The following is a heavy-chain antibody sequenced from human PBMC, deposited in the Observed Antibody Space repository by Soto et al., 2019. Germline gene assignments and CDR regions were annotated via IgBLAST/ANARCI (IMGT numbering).Heavy chain of an antibody. CDR2: ISGSSTYT. V-gene: IGHV3-11*06. CDR1: GCPFSGYY. J-gene: IGHJ6*02. CDR3: ARSRRDGNNYYYYGMDV. Sequence: GGSMNLSRASSGCPFSGYYMNLIRTAPGKGLQWVPYISGSSTYTNYADSVKGRFTISRDNAENSLHLQMNSLRAEDTAVYYCARSRRDGNNYYYYGMDVWGQGITVTVS. D-gene: IGHD4-17*01.